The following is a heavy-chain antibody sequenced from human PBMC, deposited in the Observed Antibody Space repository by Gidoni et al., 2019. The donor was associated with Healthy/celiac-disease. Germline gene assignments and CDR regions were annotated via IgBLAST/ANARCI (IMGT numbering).Heavy chain of an antibody. CDR3: ARDWGNEMATTQWFDY. Sequence: QVQLVDSGGGVVQPGRSLRLSCAASGFTFRSYAMHWVRQAPGKGLDWVAVISYDGSNKYYADSVKGRFTISRDNSKNTLYLQMNSLRAEDTAVYYCARDWGNEMATTQWFDYWGQGTLVTVSS. CDR1: GFTFRSYA. CDR2: ISYDGSNK. D-gene: IGHD3-16*01. J-gene: IGHJ4*02. V-gene: IGHV3-30*04.